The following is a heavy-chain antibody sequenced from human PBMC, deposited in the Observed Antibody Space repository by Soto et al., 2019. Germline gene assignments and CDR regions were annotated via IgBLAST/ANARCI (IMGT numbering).Heavy chain of an antibody. CDR1: GGSISSSSYY. V-gene: IGHV4-39*01. D-gene: IGHD3-3*01. CDR3: ARNRYDFWSGYSPDAIDI. Sequence: SETLSLTCTVSGGSISSSSYYWGWIRQPPGKGLEWIGSIYYSGSTYYNPSLKSRVTISVDTSKNQFSLKLSSVTAADTAVYYCARNRYDFWSGYSPDAIDIWGQGTMVTVSS. J-gene: IGHJ3*02. CDR2: IYYSGST.